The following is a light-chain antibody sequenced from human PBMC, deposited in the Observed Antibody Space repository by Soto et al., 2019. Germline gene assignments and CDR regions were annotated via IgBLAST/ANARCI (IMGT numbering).Light chain of an antibody. CDR2: GAS. CDR3: QQYGSSPPWT. J-gene: IGKJ1*01. V-gene: IGKV3-20*01. Sequence: ENVLTQSPGTLSLSPGEGATLSCRASQSVTKNFLAWYQQKPGQAPRLLIYGASSRPGGIPDRFSGSGSGTDFTLTISRLEPEDFAVYYCQQYGSSPPWTFGQGTKVDIK. CDR1: QSVTKNF.